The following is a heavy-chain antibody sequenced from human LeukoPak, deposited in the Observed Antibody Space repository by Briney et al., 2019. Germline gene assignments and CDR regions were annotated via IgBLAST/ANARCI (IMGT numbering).Heavy chain of an antibody. CDR1: GFTFSSYG. V-gene: IGHV3-30*18. CDR2: ISYDGSNK. Sequence: PGRSLRLSCAASGFTFSSYGMHWVRQAPGKGLEWVAVISYDGSNKYYADSVKGRFTISRDNSKNTLYLQMNSLRAEDTAVYYCAKDLALWGQGTLVTVSS. J-gene: IGHJ4*02. CDR3: AKDLAL.